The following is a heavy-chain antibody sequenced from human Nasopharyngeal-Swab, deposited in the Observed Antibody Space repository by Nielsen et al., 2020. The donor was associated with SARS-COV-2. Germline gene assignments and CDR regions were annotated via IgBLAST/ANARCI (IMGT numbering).Heavy chain of an antibody. CDR1: GFPFVTYE. V-gene: IGHV3-48*03. Sequence: GGPLRLPCAASGFPFVTYELNWVRQAPGKGLEWVSYISTSGTTIHYAAPVRGRFTTARDNAKKSLYLQMNSLRAEDTAVYYCARASRGWSWGQGTLVTVSS. J-gene: IGHJ5*02. D-gene: IGHD6-19*01. CDR2: ISTSGTTI. CDR3: ARASRGWS.